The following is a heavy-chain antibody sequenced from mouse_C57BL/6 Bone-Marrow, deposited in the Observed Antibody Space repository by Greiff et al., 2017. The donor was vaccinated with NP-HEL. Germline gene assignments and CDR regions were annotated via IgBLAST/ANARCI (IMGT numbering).Heavy chain of an antibody. CDR3: ARRGYGAMDY. V-gene: IGHV1-81*01. J-gene: IGHJ4*01. Sequence: VQLQQSGAELARPGASVKLSCKASGYTFTSYGISWVKQRTGQGLEWIGEIYPRSGNTYYNEKFKGKATLNADKSSSTAYMELRSLTSEDSAVYFCARRGYGAMDYWGQGTSVTVSS. D-gene: IGHD1-1*02. CDR1: GYTFTSYG. CDR2: IYPRSGNT.